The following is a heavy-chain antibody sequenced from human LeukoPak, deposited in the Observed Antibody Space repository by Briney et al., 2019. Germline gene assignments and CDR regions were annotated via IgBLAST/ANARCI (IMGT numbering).Heavy chain of an antibody. CDR3: GRVEPIPFFGGVPPGGFPP. D-gene: IGHD3-16*01. CDR2: IYTSGST. V-gene: IGHV4-4*07. J-gene: IGHJ4*02. Sequence: PSETLSLTCTVSGGSISSYYWSWIRQPAGKGLEWIGRIYTSGSTNYNPSLKSRVTISVDKSKNQFSLKLSSVTAADTAVYYCGRVEPIPFFGGVPPGGFPPGGRGTLVTVPS. CDR1: GGSISSYY.